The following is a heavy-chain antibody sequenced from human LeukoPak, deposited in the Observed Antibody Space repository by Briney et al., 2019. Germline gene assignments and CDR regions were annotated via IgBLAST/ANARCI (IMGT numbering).Heavy chain of an antibody. V-gene: IGHV3-30*02. CDR3: VKDNPLDY. CDR1: GLTFSNYG. D-gene: IGHD1-14*01. CDR2: IRYDGNNK. Sequence: GGSLRLSCGASGLTFSNYGMLWVRQAPGKGLGWVAFIRYDGNNKLYADSMRGRFTISRDNSKNTLYLHINSLRAEDTAVYYCVKDNPLDYWGQGTLVIVSS. J-gene: IGHJ4*02.